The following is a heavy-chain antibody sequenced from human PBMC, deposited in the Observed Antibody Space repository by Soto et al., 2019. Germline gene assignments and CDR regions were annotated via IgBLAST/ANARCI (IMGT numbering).Heavy chain of an antibody. CDR3: ARQKAMAPYYFDY. CDR1: GGSISSYY. D-gene: IGHD5-18*01. Sequence: PSETLSLTCTVSGGSISSYYWSWIRQPPGKGLEWIGYIYYSGSTIYNPSLKSRVTISVDTSKNQFSLKLSSVTAADTAVYYCARQKAMAPYYFDYWGQGTLVTVSS. J-gene: IGHJ4*02. V-gene: IGHV4-59*08. CDR2: IYYSGST.